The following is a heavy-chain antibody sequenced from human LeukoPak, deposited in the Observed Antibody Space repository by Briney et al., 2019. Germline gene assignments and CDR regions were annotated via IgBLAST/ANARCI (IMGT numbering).Heavy chain of an antibody. CDR2: LRGSGGST. J-gene: IGHJ4*02. D-gene: IGHD3-22*01. CDR3: AKRGVVIRVILVGFHKEAYYFDS. V-gene: IGHV3-23*01. CDR1: GITLSNYG. Sequence: PGGSLRLSCAVSGITLSNYGMTWVRQAPGKGLEWVAGLRGSGGSTNYADSVKGRFTISRDNAKNTLYLQMNSLRAEDTAVYFCAKRGVVIRVILVGFHKEAYYFDSWGQGVLVTVSS.